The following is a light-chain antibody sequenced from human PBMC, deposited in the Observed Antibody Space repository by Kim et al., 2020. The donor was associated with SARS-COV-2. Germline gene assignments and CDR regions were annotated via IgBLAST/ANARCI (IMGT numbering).Light chain of an antibody. CDR2: WAV. V-gene: IGKV4-1*01. CDR1: HSILYRSIKRNY. J-gene: IGKJ3*01. CDR3: QQYDSAQYT. Sequence: ATSNRKSSHSILYRSIKRNYLAWYQERPGRPPKLLIDWAVTRESGVPCRFSGSWSGTELTITISSQRAEDEAVYYCQQYDSAQYTFGPGTKADI.